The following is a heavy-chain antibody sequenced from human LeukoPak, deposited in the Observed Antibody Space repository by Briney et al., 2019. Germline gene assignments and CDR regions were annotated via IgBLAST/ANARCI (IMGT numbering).Heavy chain of an antibody. J-gene: IGHJ3*02. CDR2: IYYSGST. V-gene: IGHV4-59*01. CDR3: ARSPIVVVPAANGVLGAFDI. Sequence: PSETLSLTCTVSGGSISSYYWSWIRQPPGKGLEWIGYIYYSGSTNYNPSLKSRVTISVDTSKNQFSLKLSSVTAADTAVYYCARSPIVVVPAANGVLGAFDIWGQGTMVTVSS. CDR1: GGSISSYY. D-gene: IGHD2-2*01.